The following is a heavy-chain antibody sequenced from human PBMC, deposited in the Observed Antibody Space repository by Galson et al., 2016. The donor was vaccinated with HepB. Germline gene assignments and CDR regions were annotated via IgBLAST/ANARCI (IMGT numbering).Heavy chain of an antibody. J-gene: IGHJ3*02. V-gene: IGHV1-18*01. Sequence: SVKVSCKASGYTFTSYGISWVRQAPGQGLEWMGWISTYDGDTNYAQNLQGRVTMTTDTSTTTAYMALRSLRSDDTARYYCARDWYCSAGSCYDAFDIWGQGTMVTVSS. CDR2: ISTYDGDT. CDR3: ARDWYCSAGSCYDAFDI. CDR1: GYTFTSYG. D-gene: IGHD2-15*01.